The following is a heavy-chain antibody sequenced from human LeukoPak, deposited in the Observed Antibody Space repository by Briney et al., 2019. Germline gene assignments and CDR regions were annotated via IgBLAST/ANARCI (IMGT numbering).Heavy chain of an antibody. Sequence: SETLSLTCTVSGGSISSSSYYWGWIRQPPGKGLEWIGSIYYSGSTYYNPSLKSRVTISVDTSKNQFSLKLSSVTAADTAVYYCARQRWGYYDSSGYYYVYFDYWGQGTPVTVSS. CDR1: GGSISSSSYY. V-gene: IGHV4-39*01. D-gene: IGHD3-22*01. CDR2: IYYSGST. J-gene: IGHJ4*02. CDR3: ARQRWGYYDSSGYYYVYFDY.